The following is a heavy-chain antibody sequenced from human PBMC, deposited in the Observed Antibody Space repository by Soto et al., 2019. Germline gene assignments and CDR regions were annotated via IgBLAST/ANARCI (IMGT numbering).Heavy chain of an antibody. CDR1: GFTFSSYD. J-gene: IGHJ4*02. Sequence: GGSLRLSCAASGFTFSSYDMHCVRQATGKGLEWVSAIGTAGDTYYPGSVKGRFTISRENAKNSLYLQMNSLRAGDTAVYYCARWAKRGDFWSGYYYDYWGQGTLVTVSS. CDR3: ARWAKRGDFWSGYYYDY. D-gene: IGHD3-3*01. CDR2: IGTAGDT. V-gene: IGHV3-13*01.